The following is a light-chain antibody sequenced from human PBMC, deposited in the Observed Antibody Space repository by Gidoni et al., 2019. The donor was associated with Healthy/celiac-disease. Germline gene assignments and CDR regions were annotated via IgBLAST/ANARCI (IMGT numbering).Light chain of an antibody. CDR1: QSLLHSNGYNY. Sequence: DIVMTQSPLSLPVTPGEPDSISCRSSQSLLHSNGYNYLDWYLQKPGQSPQLLIYLGSNRAAGVPDRFSGSGSGTDFTLKISRVEAEDVGVYYCKQALQTRFTFGPGTKVDIK. V-gene: IGKV2-28*01. CDR2: LGS. CDR3: KQALQTRFT. J-gene: IGKJ3*01.